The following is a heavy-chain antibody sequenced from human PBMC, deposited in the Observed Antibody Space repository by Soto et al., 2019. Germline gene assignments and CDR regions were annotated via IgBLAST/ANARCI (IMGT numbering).Heavy chain of an antibody. D-gene: IGHD2-2*01. CDR3: ARLASRTSREGYTPYDY. CDR2: IIPIFGTA. Sequence: QVQLVQSGAEVKKPGSSVKVSCKASGGTFSSYAISWVRQAPGQGLEWMGGIIPIFGTANYAQKFQGRVTITAEESTSTAYMGLSSLRSEDTAVYDCARLASRTSREGYTPYDYWGQGTLVTVSS. CDR1: GGTFSSYA. J-gene: IGHJ4*02. V-gene: IGHV1-69*12.